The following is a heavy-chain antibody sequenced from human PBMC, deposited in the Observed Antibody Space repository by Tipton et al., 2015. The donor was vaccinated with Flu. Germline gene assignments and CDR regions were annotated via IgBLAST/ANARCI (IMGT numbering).Heavy chain of an antibody. Sequence: QSGAEVKKPGASVQVSCKASGYTFTSYYMHWVRQAPGQGLEWMGIINPSGGYTRNAQKFQGRVTMTRDTSTSTVYMQLSSLRSEDTAVYYCVRDRGDSSGYDLGCFDCWGQGTLVTVSS. CDR1: GYTFTSYY. CDR2: INPSGGYT. J-gene: IGHJ4*02. V-gene: IGHV1-46*01. CDR3: VRDRGDSSGYDLGCFDC. D-gene: IGHD3-22*01.